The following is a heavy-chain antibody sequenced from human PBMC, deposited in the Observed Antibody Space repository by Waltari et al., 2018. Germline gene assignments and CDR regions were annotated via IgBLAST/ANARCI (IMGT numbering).Heavy chain of an antibody. D-gene: IGHD7-27*01. V-gene: IGHV3-21*01. CDR2: ISRSSSYI. CDR1: GFTFSSYS. CDR3: ASQKTGGGLDY. Sequence: EVQLVESGGGLVKPGGSLRLSCAASGFTFSSYSMNWVRQAPGKGLEWVSSISRSSSYIYYADSVKGRFTISRDNAKNSLYLQMNSLRAEDTAVYYCASQKTGGGLDYWGQGTLVTVSS. J-gene: IGHJ4*02.